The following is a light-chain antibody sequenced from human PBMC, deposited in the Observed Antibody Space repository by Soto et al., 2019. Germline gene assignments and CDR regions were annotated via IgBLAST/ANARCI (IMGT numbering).Light chain of an antibody. V-gene: IGKV3-20*01. CDR1: QSVSSSN. CDR3: HLRQSWPRT. J-gene: IGKJ1*01. CDR2: GAS. Sequence: EIVLTQSPCTLSLSPGESATLSCRASQSVSSSNLAWYQQKPGQPPRLLIYGASSRATGIPARFSASGTGTDFTLTISDVQPEDFVVYCCHLRQSWPRTFGQGTKVDIK.